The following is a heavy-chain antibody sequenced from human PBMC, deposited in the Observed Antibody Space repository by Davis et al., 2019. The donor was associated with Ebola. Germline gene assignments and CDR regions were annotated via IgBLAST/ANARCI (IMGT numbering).Heavy chain of an antibody. J-gene: IGHJ6*02. CDR3: ARGRGYSSGWYVGGYGMDV. Sequence: SVKVSCKASGFTFTSSAVQWVRQARGQRLEWIGWIVVGSGNTNYAQKFQGRVTMTRNTSISTAYMELSSLRSEDTAVYYCARGRGYSSGWYVGGYGMDVWGQGTTVTVSS. CDR1: GFTFTSSA. D-gene: IGHD6-19*01. V-gene: IGHV1-58*01. CDR2: IVVGSGNT.